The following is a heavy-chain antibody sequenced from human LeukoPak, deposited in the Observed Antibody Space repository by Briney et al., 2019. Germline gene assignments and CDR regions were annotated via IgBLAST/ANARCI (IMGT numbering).Heavy chain of an antibody. CDR3: ARGYYDSSGYYQNWFDP. CDR1: GYTFTSYY. V-gene: IGHV1-46*01. D-gene: IGHD3-22*01. Sequence: ASVKVSCKASGYTFTSYYMHWVRQAPGQGLEWMGIINPSGGSTSYAQKFQGRVTMTRDTSISTAYMELSRLRSNDTAVYYCARGYYDSSGYYQNWFDPWGQGTLVTVSS. CDR2: INPSGGST. J-gene: IGHJ5*02.